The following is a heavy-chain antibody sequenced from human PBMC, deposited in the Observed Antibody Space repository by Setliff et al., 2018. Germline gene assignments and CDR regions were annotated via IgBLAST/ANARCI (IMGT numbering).Heavy chain of an antibody. J-gene: IGHJ4*02. CDR2: MYTDGSST. D-gene: IGHD2-15*01. Sequence: GGSLRLSCAASGFTFTSYWMHWVRQAPGKGLVWVSRMYTDGSSTVYADSVKGRFTISRDNSKNTLYLQMNSLRPEDTAVYYCARTCSGSGCYAGLESWGQGTPVTVSS. CDR3: ARTCSGSGCYAGLES. CDR1: GFTFTSYW. V-gene: IGHV3-74*01.